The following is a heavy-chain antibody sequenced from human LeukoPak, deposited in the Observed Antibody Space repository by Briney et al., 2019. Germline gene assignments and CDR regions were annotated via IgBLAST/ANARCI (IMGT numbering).Heavy chain of an antibody. Sequence: GGSLRLSCAASGFTFDGYAMNWVRQAPGKGLEWVSGLNWSGDSTGYADSVKGRFSISRDNAKNSLYLQMTSLRAEDTALYYCARGYSGYDYGYYLDYWGQGTLVTV. CDR2: LNWSGDST. CDR3: ARGYSGYDYGYYLDY. V-gene: IGHV3-20*04. D-gene: IGHD5-12*01. J-gene: IGHJ4*02. CDR1: GFTFDGYA.